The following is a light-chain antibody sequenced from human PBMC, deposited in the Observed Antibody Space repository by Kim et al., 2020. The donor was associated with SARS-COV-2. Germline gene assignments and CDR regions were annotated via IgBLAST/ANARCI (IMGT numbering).Light chain of an antibody. J-gene: IGKJ4*01. CDR3: QQYNNWPPPLT. CDR2: GAS. CDR1: QSVSSN. V-gene: IGKV3-15*01. Sequence: PGQRATLSRRARQSVSSNLAWYQQKPGQAPRLLIYGASTRATGIPARFSGSGSGTEFTLTISSLQSEDFAVYYCQQYNNWPPPLTFGGGTKVDIK.